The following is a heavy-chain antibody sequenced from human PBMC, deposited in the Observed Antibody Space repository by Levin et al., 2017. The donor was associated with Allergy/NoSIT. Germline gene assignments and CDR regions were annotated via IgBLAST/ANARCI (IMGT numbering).Heavy chain of an antibody. Sequence: GESLKISCKASGYTFTSYGISWVRQAPGQGLEWMGWISAYNGNTNYAQKLQGRVTMTTDTSTSTAYMELRSLRSDDTAVYYCARVGGIKYDFWSGDYHNKPIEYFDYWGQGTLVTVSS. J-gene: IGHJ4*02. CDR2: ISAYNGNT. CDR1: GYTFTSYG. V-gene: IGHV1-18*01. D-gene: IGHD3-3*01. CDR3: ARVGGIKYDFWSGDYHNKPIEYFDY.